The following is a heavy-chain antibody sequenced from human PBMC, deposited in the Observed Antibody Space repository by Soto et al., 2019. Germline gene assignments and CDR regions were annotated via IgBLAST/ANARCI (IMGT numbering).Heavy chain of an antibody. CDR1: GFTFNRFA. Sequence: EVQLLESGGGLVQPGGSLRLSCAASGFTFNRFAMTWVRQAPGKGLEWVSTIGASGDNTFYADSVKGRFTISRDNSGDMLFLQMNRLRAEDTALYYCAKLGYCSGGTCYLDYYNGLDVWGQGTTVTVSS. J-gene: IGHJ6*02. CDR2: IGASGDNT. D-gene: IGHD2-15*01. V-gene: IGHV3-23*01. CDR3: AKLGYCSGGTCYLDYYNGLDV.